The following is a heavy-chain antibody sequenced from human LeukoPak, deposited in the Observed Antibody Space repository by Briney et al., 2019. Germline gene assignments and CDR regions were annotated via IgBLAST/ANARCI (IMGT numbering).Heavy chain of an antibody. CDR3: ARQYCSGGSCYDPYFDY. CDR1: GGSISSYY. D-gene: IGHD2-15*01. V-gene: IGHV4-59*08. CDR2: IYYSGST. J-gene: IGHJ4*02. Sequence: SETLSLTCTVSGGSISSYYWSWIRQPPGKGLEWIGYIYYSGSTNYNPSLKSRVTISVDTSKNQFSLKLSSVTAADTAVYYCARQYCSGGSCYDPYFDYWGQGTLVTVSS.